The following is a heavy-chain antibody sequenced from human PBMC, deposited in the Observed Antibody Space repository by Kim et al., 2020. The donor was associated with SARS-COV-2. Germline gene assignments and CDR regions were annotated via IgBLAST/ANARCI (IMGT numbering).Heavy chain of an antibody. CDR3: ARGDRVWGTSGGMDV. V-gene: IGHV4-31*03. Sequence: SETLSLTCTVSGGSISSGGYYWSWIRQHPGKGLEWIGYIYYSGSTYYNPSLKSRVTISVDTSKNQFSLKLSSVTAADTAVYYCARGDRVWGTSGGMDVWGQGTTVTVSS. J-gene: IGHJ6*02. CDR1: GGSISSGGYY. CDR2: IYYSGST. D-gene: IGHD3-16*01.